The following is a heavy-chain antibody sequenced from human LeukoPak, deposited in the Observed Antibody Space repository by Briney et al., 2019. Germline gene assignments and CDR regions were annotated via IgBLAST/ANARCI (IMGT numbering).Heavy chain of an antibody. CDR1: GGSISSYY. J-gene: IGHJ6*03. CDR2: IYYSGST. V-gene: IGHV4-59*01. CDR3: ARGNVTYYDFWSGYSVKNYMDV. D-gene: IGHD3-3*01. Sequence: KPSETLSLTCTVSGGSISSYYWSWIRQPPGKGLEWIGHIYYSGSTNYNHSLKSRVTISVDTSKNLFSLKLSSVTAADTAVYYCARGNVTYYDFWSGYSVKNYMDVWGKGTTVTVSS.